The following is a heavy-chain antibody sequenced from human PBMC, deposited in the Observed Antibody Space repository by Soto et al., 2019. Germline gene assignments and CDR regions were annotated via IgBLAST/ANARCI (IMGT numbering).Heavy chain of an antibody. V-gene: IGHV4-59*01. D-gene: IGHD6-13*01. CDR1: GGSISSYY. Sequence: KASETLSLTCTVSGGSISSYYWSWIRQPPGKGLEWIGYIYYSGSTNYNPSLKSRVTISVDTSKNQFSLKLSSVTAADTAVYYCARDQGSSSWFWFDPWGQGTQVTVSS. CDR2: IYYSGST. CDR3: ARDQGSSSWFWFDP. J-gene: IGHJ5*02.